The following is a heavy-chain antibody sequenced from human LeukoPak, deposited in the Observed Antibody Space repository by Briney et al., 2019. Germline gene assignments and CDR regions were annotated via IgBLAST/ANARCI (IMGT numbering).Heavy chain of an antibody. D-gene: IGHD1-26*01. J-gene: IGHJ3*02. CDR2: ISWNSGSI. CDR1: GFTIDDYA. Sequence: PGGSLRLSCAASGFTIDDYAMHWVRQAPGKGLEWVSGISWNSGSIGYADSVKGRFTISRDNAKNSLYLQMNSLRAEDTALYYCAKDTNSGSYYSAFDIWGHGTMVTVSS. CDR3: AKDTNSGSYYSAFDI. V-gene: IGHV3-9*01.